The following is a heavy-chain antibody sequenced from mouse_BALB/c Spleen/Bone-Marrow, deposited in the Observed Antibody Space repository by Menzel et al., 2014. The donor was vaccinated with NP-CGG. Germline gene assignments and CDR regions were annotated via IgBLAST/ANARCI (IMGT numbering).Heavy chain of an antibody. CDR1: GYTFTSYF. J-gene: IGHJ4*01. CDR3: ARGRRDALDY. Sequence: QVQLQQSGAELVKPGASVKLSCKASGYTFTSYFMYWVKQRPGQGLEWFGEINPCNGGTNFNEKFKNKATLTVDKSSSTAYMQPSSLTSEDSAVDYCARGRRDALDYWGQGTSVTVSS. V-gene: IGHV1S81*02. CDR2: INPCNGGT.